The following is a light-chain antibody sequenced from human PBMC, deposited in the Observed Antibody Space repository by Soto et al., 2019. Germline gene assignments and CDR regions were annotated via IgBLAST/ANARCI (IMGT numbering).Light chain of an antibody. Sequence: QSALTQPPSASGSPGQSVTISCTGTSSDVGGYNYVSWYQQHPGKAPKLMIYEVSKRPSGVPDRFSGSKSGNTASLTVSGLQAEDEADYCCSSYAGSNLYVFGIGTKLTVL. CDR3: SSYAGSNLYV. J-gene: IGLJ1*01. CDR2: EVS. V-gene: IGLV2-8*01. CDR1: SSDVGGYNY.